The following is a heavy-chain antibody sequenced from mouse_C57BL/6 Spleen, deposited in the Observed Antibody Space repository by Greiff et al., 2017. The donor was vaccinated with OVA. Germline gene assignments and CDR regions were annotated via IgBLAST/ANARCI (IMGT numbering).Heavy chain of an antibody. CDR2: IDPENGDT. CDR1: GFNIKDDY. Sequence: VRLQQSGAELVRPGASVKLSCTASGFNIKDDYMHWVKQRPEQGLEWIGWIDPENGDTEYASKFQGKATITADTSSNTAYLQLTSLTSEDTAVYYCTRRNYGYFDVWGTGTTVTVSS. V-gene: IGHV14-4*01. CDR3: TRRNYGYFDV. J-gene: IGHJ1*03.